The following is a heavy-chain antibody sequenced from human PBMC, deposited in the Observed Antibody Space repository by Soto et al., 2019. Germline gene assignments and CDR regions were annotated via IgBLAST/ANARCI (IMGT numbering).Heavy chain of an antibody. CDR2: INPSFGGT. J-gene: IGHJ6*01. D-gene: IGHD3-10*01. V-gene: IGHV1-46*01. CDR3: ARVWSKLWPPNYGMDV. Sequence: QVQLVQSGAEVKNPGASVRLSCKASGYSFTSYNIHWVRQAPGQGLEWMGIINPSFGGTTYAQNFQGRVTMTRVTSTATVYMELTSLRSEDTAMYYCARVWSKLWPPNYGMDVW. CDR1: GYSFTSYN.